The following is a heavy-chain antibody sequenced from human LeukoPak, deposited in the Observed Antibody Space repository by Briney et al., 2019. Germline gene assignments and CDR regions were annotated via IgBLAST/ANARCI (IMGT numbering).Heavy chain of an antibody. D-gene: IGHD5-12*01. CDR3: ARGYSGYDRRGKNYYYYYMDV. Sequence: SETLSLTCAVYGGSFSGYYWSWLRQSPGKGLEWIGEINHSGSTNYNPSLKSRVTISVDTSKNQFSLKLSSVTAADTAVYYCARGYSGYDRRGKNYYYYYMDVWGKGTTVTVSS. J-gene: IGHJ6*03. CDR2: INHSGST. CDR1: GGSFSGYY. V-gene: IGHV4-34*01.